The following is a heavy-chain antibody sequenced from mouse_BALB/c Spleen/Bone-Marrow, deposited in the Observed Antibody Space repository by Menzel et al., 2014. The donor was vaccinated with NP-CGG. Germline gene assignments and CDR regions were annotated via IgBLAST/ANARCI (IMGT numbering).Heavy chain of an antibody. D-gene: IGHD2-3*01. CDR1: GFDFRRYW. CDR3: ARLGYYGYFVD. Sequence: EVQVVESGGGLVQPGGSLKLSCAASGFDFRRYWMSWVRQAPGKGLEWIGEINPESSTINYTPSLNDKFIISRDNAKNTLYLQMSKVRSEDTALYYCARLGYYGYFVDWGQGATLTVSS. CDR2: INPESSTI. J-gene: IGHJ2*01. V-gene: IGHV4-1*02.